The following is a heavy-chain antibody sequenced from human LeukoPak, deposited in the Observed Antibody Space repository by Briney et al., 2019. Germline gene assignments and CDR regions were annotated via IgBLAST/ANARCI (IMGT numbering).Heavy chain of an antibody. Sequence: RGSLRLSCAGSGFTLSSAWMAWVRQAPGKGLEWVGLSRSKSDGGTTDYAAPVKGRFTISRDDSKNTLYLQMNSLKTEDTAVYYCAKYCISADCYANWFGPWGQGTLVTVSS. J-gene: IGHJ5*02. CDR1: GFTLSSAW. D-gene: IGHD2-2*01. CDR3: AKYCISADCYANWFGP. V-gene: IGHV3-15*01. CDR2: SRSKSDGGTT.